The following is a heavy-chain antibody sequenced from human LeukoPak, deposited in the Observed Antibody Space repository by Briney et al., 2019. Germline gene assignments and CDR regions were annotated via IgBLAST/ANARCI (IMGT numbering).Heavy chain of an antibody. D-gene: IGHD3-10*01. Sequence: PSQTLSLTCAVSGGSISSGGYSWSWIRQPPGKGLEWIGYIYYSGSIYYNPSLKSRVTISVDTSKNQFSLKLSSVTAADTAVYYCARSQKVLLWFGELLRNAPYFDYWGQGTLVTVSS. CDR3: ARSQKVLLWFGELLRNAPYFDY. V-gene: IGHV4-30-4*07. CDR1: GGSISSGGYS. J-gene: IGHJ4*02. CDR2: IYYSGSI.